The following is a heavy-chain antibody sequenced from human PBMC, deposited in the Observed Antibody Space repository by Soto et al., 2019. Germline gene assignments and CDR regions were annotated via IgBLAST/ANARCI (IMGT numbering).Heavy chain of an antibody. Sequence: SETLSLTCTVSGGSISSGDYYWSWIRQPPGKGLEWIGYIYYSGSTYYNPPLKSRVTISVDTSKNQFSLKLSSVTTADTAVYYCASVVEYCGGDCYSFDYWGQGTLVTVSS. CDR2: IYYSGST. CDR3: ASVVEYCGGDCYSFDY. D-gene: IGHD2-21*02. J-gene: IGHJ4*02. CDR1: GGSISSGDYY. V-gene: IGHV4-30-4*01.